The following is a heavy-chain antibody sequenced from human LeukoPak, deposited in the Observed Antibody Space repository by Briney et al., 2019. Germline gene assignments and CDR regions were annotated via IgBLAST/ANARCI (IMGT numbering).Heavy chain of an antibody. CDR1: GDSLSGYY. CDR2: IYYSGST. CDR3: ASVDSGSYYVGY. V-gene: IGHV4-59*01. D-gene: IGHD1-26*01. J-gene: IGHJ4*02. Sequence: SETLSLTCDFSGDSLSGYYWSWIRQPPGKGLEWIGYIYYSGSTNYNPSLKSRVTISVDTSKNQFSLKLSSVTAADTAVYYCASVDSGSYYVGYWGQGTLVTVSS.